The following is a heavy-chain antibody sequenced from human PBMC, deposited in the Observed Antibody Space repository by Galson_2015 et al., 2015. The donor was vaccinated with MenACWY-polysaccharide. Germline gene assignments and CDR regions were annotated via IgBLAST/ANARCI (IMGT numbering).Heavy chain of an antibody. Sequence: SLRLSCAASGFTFSNYALSWVRPAPGTGLEWVSTIGGSGSNTHYADSVKGRFTISRDNSKNTLSLQMNSLRAEDTAVYYCARVRYSTGKYQFDYWGQGTPVAVSS. CDR3: ARVRYSTGKYQFDY. J-gene: IGHJ4*02. CDR2: IGGSGSNT. V-gene: IGHV3-23*01. D-gene: IGHD2-2*01. CDR1: GFTFSNYA.